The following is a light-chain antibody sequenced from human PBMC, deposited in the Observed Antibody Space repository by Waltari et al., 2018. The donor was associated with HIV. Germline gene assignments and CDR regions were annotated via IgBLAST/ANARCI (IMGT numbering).Light chain of an antibody. CDR1: ASDFGPSQY. CDR3: STHTADHTLA. V-gene: IGLV2-14*03. Sequence: QSTLTQPASVSGSPGQSVTISCIGTASDFGPSQYVSWYQQHPGNVPKVILYEVTSRPSGVSHRFSASKSGNTASLTISRLQPEDEAVYFCSTHTADHTLAFGGGTHLTVL. CDR2: EVT. J-gene: IGLJ3*02.